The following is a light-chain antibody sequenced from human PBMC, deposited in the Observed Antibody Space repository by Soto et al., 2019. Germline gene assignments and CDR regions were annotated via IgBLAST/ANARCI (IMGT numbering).Light chain of an antibody. J-gene: IGKJ5*01. V-gene: IGKV4-1*01. CDR1: PSVFKGSNNNDC. CDR3: QQLNSYPPIT. CDR2: RGS. Sequence: DIVMTQSTESLPVSLGERATINCKSSPSVFKGSNNNDCLSWYQQKAGQLPKLLLYRGSTRESGVPERISGSGSGTDFTLPISSLQTEDFATYYCQQLNSYPPITFGQGTRLE.